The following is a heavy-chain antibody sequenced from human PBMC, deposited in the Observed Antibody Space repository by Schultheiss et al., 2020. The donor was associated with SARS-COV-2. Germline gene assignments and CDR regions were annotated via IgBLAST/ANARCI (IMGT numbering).Heavy chain of an antibody. D-gene: IGHD3-3*01. CDR2: ISYDRSKK. Sequence: GGSLRLSCAASGFTFSSYAMHWVRQAPGKGLEWVAVISYDRSKKYYADSVKGRFTISRDNSKNTLYVQMNSLRAEDMAVYYCAREGLFGVDTPVYYYGMDFWGQGTTVTVSS. CDR3: AREGLFGVDTPVYYYGMDF. CDR1: GFTFSSYA. V-gene: IGHV3-30*01. J-gene: IGHJ6*02.